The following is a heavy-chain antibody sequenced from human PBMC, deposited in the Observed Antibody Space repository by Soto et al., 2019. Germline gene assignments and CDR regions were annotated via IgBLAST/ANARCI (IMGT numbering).Heavy chain of an antibody. D-gene: IGHD5-12*01. CDR2: IVPLFGTT. CDR1: GDTFSGYS. V-gene: IGHV1-69*14. CDR3: ARDLVSGYDPGDY. J-gene: IGHJ4*02. Sequence: QVQLVQSGAEVKKPGSSVKGSCKASGDTFSGYSISWVRQAPGQGLEWMGGIVPLFGTTNYAQRFQGRVTITADNYTSTAYMELSSLKSEDTAIYYCARDLVSGYDPGDYWGQGTLVTVSS.